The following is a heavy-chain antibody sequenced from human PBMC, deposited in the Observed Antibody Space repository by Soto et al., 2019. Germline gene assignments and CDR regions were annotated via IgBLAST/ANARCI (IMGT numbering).Heavy chain of an antibody. CDR1: GGSISSYY. J-gene: IGHJ5*02. CDR2: IYYSGST. V-gene: IGHV4-59*01. D-gene: IGHD6-13*01. CDR3: ARVGAAAGLPRNWFDP. Sequence: SETLSLTCTVSGGSISSYYWSWIRQPPGKGLEWIGYIYYSGSTNYNPSLKSRVTISVDTSKNQFSLKLSSVTAADTAVYYCARVGAAAGLPRNWFDPWGQGTLVTVSS.